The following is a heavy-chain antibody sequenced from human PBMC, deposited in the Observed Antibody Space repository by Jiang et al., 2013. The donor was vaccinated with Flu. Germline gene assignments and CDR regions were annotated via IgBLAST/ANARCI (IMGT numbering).Heavy chain of an antibody. Sequence: YAQDFTGRFVFSLDNSVSTAYLQITSLKAEDTAVYYCAKATYTGYDLDYWGQGTLVTVSS. J-gene: IGHJ4*02. D-gene: IGHD5-12*01. V-gene: IGHV7-4-1*02. CDR3: AKATYTGYDLDY.